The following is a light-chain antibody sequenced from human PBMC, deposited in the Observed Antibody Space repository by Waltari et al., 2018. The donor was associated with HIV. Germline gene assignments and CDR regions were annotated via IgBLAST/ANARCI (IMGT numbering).Light chain of an antibody. CDR3: MQGTHWPYT. Sequence: DVVMAQSPLSLPVTLGQPASISCRSSQSLVYSDGNTYLNWFHQRPGQSPRRLIYKVSTRDSVVPDRFSGSGSGTAFTLKISRVEAEDVGVYYCMQGTHWPYTFGQGTNLQIK. CDR2: KVS. V-gene: IGKV2-30*01. J-gene: IGKJ2*01. CDR1: QSLVYSDGNTY.